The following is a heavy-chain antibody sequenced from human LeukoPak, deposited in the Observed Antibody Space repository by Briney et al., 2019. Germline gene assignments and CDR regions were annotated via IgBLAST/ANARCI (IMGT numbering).Heavy chain of an antibody. CDR2: ISTRSGYT. D-gene: IGHD6-19*01. CDR1: GFTFSSYS. J-gene: IGHJ4*02. Sequence: GGSLRLSCAASGFTFSSYSMNWVRQAPGKGLEWVSSISTRSGYTYYADSVKGRFTISRDNAKNSLYLQMNSLRAEDTAVYYCARDDGSGWFYFDYWGQGTLVTVSS. V-gene: IGHV3-21*01. CDR3: ARDDGSGWFYFDY.